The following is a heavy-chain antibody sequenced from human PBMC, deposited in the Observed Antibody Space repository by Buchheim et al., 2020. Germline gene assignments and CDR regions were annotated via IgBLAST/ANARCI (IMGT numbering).Heavy chain of an antibody. J-gene: IGHJ4*02. Sequence: QVQLVESGGGVVQPGRSLRLSCAASGFTFSSYGMHWVRQAPGKGLEWVAVIWYDGSNKYYADSVKGRFTISRDHSKNTLYLQMNSLRAEDTAVYYCARAHSGYDFPYYFDYWGQGTL. CDR1: GFTFSSYG. CDR2: IWYDGSNK. D-gene: IGHD5-12*01. V-gene: IGHV3-33*01. CDR3: ARAHSGYDFPYYFDY.